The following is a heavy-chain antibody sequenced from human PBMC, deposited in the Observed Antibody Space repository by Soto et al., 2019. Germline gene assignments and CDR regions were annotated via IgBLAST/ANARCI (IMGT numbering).Heavy chain of an antibody. Sequence: EVQLVESGGGLVQPGGSLRLSCAASGFTFSSYWMHWVRQNPGKGLVWVSRVNGDGSRTSYADSVKGRFTISRDNAKNMLYLQMNSLRADDTAVYYCARVGYGDYHFDYWGQGALVTVSS. D-gene: IGHD4-17*01. CDR3: ARVGYGDYHFDY. CDR2: VNGDGSRT. V-gene: IGHV3-74*01. CDR1: GFTFSSYW. J-gene: IGHJ4*02.